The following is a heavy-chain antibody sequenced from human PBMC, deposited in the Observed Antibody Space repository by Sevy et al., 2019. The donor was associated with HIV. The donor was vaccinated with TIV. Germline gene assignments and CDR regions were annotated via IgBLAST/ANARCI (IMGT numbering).Heavy chain of an antibody. CDR3: ARNVVNYYGSGSKYNDYYYYMDV. J-gene: IGHJ6*03. CDR2: IHYSGST. V-gene: IGHV4-59*08. CDR1: GDSISSYNY. D-gene: IGHD3-10*01. Sequence: SETLSLTCAVSGDSISSYNYWSWVRQPPGKGLEWIGHIHYSGSTNCNPSLKSRVTLLEDTSKNQFSLKLSSVTAADTAVYYCARNVVNYYGSGSKYNDYYYYMDVWGKGTTVTVSS.